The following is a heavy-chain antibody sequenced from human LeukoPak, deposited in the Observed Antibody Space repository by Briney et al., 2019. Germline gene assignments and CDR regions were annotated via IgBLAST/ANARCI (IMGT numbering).Heavy chain of an antibody. CDR1: GFTFSSYA. J-gene: IGHJ3*02. CDR2: ISGSGGNT. V-gene: IGHV3-23*01. CDR3: AKARGYSYGYAFDI. D-gene: IGHD5-18*01. Sequence: PGGSLRLSCAASGFTFSSYAMSWVRQAPGKGLEWVSAISGSGGNTYYADSVKGRFTISRDNSKNTLYLQMDSLRAEDTAVYYCAKARGYSYGYAFDIWGQGTMVTVSS.